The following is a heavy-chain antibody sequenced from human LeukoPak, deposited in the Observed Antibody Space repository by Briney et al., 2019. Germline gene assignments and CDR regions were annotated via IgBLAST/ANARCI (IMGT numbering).Heavy chain of an antibody. CDR1: GGSISSADYY. D-gene: IGHD3-3*01. CDR2: IYYSGST. J-gene: IGHJ5*02. Sequence: SETLSLTCAVSGGSISSADYYWRWIRQSPGKGLEWIVFIYYSGSTYYNPSLKSRVTISVDTSKNQFSLKLRSVTAADTAVYYCAREFRLRFDPWGQGTLVTVSS. V-gene: IGHV4-30-4*01. CDR3: AREFRLRFDP.